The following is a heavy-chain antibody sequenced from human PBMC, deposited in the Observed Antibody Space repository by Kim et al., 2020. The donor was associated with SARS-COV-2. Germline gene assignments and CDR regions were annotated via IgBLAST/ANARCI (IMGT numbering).Heavy chain of an antibody. CDR2: ISSSGSTI. V-gene: IGHV3-48*03. CDR3: ARHSAVTIFGVGLHYYYGMDV. CDR1: GFTFSSYE. J-gene: IGHJ6*02. Sequence: GGSLRLSCAASGFTFSSYEMNWVRQAPGKGLEWVSYISSSGSTIYYADSVKGRFTISRDNAKNSLYLQMNSLRAEDTAVYYCARHSAVTIFGVGLHYYYGMDVWGQGTTVTVSS. D-gene: IGHD3-3*01.